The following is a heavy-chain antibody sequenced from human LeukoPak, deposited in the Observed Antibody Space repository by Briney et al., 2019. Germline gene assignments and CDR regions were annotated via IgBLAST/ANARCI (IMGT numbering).Heavy chain of an antibody. J-gene: IGHJ4*02. CDR2: MNPNSGNT. V-gene: IGHV1-8*01. D-gene: IGHD5-18*01. CDR3: ARGRHSYGYWEYYFDY. CDR1: GYTFTSYD. Sequence: ASVKVSCKASGYTFTSYDINWVRQATGQGLEWMGWMNPNSGNTGYAQKFQGRVTMTRNTSISTAYMELSSLRPEDTAVYYCARGRHSYGYWEYYFDYWGQGTLVTVSS.